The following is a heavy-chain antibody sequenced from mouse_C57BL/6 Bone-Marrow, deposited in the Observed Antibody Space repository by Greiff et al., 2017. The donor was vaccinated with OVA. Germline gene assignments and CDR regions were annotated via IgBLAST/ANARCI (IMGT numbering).Heavy chain of an antibody. J-gene: IGHJ2*01. D-gene: IGHD2-4*01. Sequence: QVQLQQSGPELVKPGASVKISCKASGYSFPSYYIHWVKQRPGQGLEWIGWIYPGSGNTKYNEKFKGKATLTADTSSSTAYMQLSSLTSEDSAVYYGAREGVYYDYDDDYYFDYWGQGTTLTVSS. V-gene: IGHV1-66*01. CDR3: AREGVYYDYDDDYYFDY. CDR1: GYSFPSYY. CDR2: IYPGSGNT.